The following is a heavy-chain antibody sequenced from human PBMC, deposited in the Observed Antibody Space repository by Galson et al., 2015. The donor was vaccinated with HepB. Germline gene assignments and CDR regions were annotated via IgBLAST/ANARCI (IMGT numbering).Heavy chain of an antibody. J-gene: IGHJ3*02. CDR3: ARDCSSTSCSFDI. CDR1: GGTFSSYA. CDR2: IIPIFGTS. Sequence: SVKVSCKASGGTFSSYAISWVRQAPGHGLEWMGGIIPIFGTSHYAQKFQGRVTITADESPSTAYMELSSLRSEDTAVYYCARDCSSTSCSFDIWGQGTMVTVSS. V-gene: IGHV1-69*13. D-gene: IGHD2-2*01.